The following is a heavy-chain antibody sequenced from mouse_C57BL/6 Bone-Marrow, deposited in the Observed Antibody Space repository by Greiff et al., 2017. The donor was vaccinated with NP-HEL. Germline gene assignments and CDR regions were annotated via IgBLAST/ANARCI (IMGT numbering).Heavy chain of an antibody. V-gene: IGHV6-6*01. CDR3: TRRSGSSSPFDY. Sequence: EVKVEESGGGLVQPGGSMKLSCAASGFTFSDAWMDWVRQSPEKGLEWVAEIRNKANNHATYYAESVKGRFTISRDDSKSSVYLQMNSLRAEDAGIYYCTRRSGSSSPFDYWGQGTTLTVAS. D-gene: IGHD1-1*01. CDR1: GFTFSDAW. CDR2: IRNKANNHAT. J-gene: IGHJ2*01.